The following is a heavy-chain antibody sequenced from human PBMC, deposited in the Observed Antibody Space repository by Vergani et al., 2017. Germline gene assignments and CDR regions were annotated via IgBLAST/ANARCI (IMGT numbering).Heavy chain of an antibody. CDR1: GFSLSTSGMC. J-gene: IGHJ6*02. CDR2: IDWDDDK. D-gene: IGHD3-3*01. CDR3: ARTSHYDQKMDV. Sequence: QVTLRESGPALVKPTQTLTLTCPFSGFSLSTSGMCVSWIRQPPGKALEWLARIDWDDDKYYTTSLKTRLTISEDTSKNQVVLRMTNMDPVDTATYYCARTSHYDQKMDVWGQGTTVTVSS. V-gene: IGHV2-70*15.